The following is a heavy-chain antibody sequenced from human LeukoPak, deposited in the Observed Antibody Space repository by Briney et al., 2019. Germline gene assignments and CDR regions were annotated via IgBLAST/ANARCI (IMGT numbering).Heavy chain of an antibody. CDR3: ARGPGYSSSWAFYCDY. Sequence: ASVKVSCKASGYTFTSHYIHWVRQAPGQGLEWMGLINPNGGSTSYAQKFQGRVTMTRNTSTSTVYMELSSLRSEDTAVYYCARGPGYSSSWAFYCDYWGQGTLVTVSS. V-gene: IGHV1-46*01. CDR1: GYTFTSHY. CDR2: INPNGGST. D-gene: IGHD6-13*01. J-gene: IGHJ4*02.